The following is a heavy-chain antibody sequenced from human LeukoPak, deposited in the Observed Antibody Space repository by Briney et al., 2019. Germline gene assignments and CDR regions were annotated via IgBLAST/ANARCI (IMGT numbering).Heavy chain of an antibody. CDR2: ISYDGGGT. V-gene: IGHV3-74*01. Sequence: GGSLRLSCAASVFTFSDYWMQWVRQTRRKGQVWVSCISYDGGGTNYADSVKGRFIISRDNAKNMLYLQMNSLRVEDTAVYYCVRNMVRGVVYFDSWGQGVLVTVSS. CDR1: VFTFSDYW. D-gene: IGHD3-10*01. CDR3: VRNMVRGVVYFDS. J-gene: IGHJ4*02.